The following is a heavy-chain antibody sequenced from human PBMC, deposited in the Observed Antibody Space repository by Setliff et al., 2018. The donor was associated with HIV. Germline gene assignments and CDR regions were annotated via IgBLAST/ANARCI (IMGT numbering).Heavy chain of an antibody. J-gene: IGHJ4*02. CDR2: MSLTRDT. Sequence: KTSETLSLTCTVSGASISGSYWIWIRQPPGKGLEWIGYMSLTRDTKYNPSLNSRVTTSIDTSKNQFSLELRSVTAADTAVYYCARHYDSSGYGDYFDDWGRGILVTVSS. D-gene: IGHD3-22*01. CDR3: ARHYDSSGYGDYFDD. V-gene: IGHV4-59*08. CDR1: GASISGSY.